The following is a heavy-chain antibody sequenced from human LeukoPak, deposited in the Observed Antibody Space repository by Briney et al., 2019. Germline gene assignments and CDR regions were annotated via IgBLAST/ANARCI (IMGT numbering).Heavy chain of an antibody. V-gene: IGHV4-30-2*01. CDR2: IYHSGST. D-gene: IGHD5-12*01. Sequence: SQTLSLTCAVSGGSISSCGYSWSWIRQPPGKGLEWIGYIYHSGSTYYNPSLKSRVTISVDRSKNQFSLKLSSVTAADTAVYYCARAIKFGKELDYWGQGTLVTVSS. CDR1: GGSISSCGYS. CDR3: ARAIKFGKELDY. J-gene: IGHJ4*02.